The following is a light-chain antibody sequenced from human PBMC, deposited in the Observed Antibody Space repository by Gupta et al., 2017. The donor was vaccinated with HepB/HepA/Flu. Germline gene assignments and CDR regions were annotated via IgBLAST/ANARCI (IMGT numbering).Light chain of an antibody. V-gene: IGKV1-33*01. CDR3: QQEDSIPIT. J-gene: IGKJ3*01. CDR1: QEISNH. Sequence: DIQMTQSPSSLSASIGDRVTITCQASQEISNHLNWYQQKPRKAPKLLIFDASNLETGVPSRVSGSGSGTDFTFTISSRQPEDLATYYCQQEDSIPITFGHGTKVDIK. CDR2: DAS.